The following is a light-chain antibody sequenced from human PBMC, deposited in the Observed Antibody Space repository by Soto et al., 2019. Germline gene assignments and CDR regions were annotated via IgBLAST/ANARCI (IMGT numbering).Light chain of an antibody. Sequence: DIVLTQSPDSLAVPLGERATINCNSSQRSLYSSNNKNYLAWYQQKPGQPPKLLIYWASTRESGVPDRFSGSGSGTDFTLTISSLQAEDVAVYYCQQYYSTPQTFGQGTKVDIK. V-gene: IGKV4-1*01. CDR1: QRSLYSSNNKNY. J-gene: IGKJ1*01. CDR2: WAS. CDR3: QQYYSTPQT.